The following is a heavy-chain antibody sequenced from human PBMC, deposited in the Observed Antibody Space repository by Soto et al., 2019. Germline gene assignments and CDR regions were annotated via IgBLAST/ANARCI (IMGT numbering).Heavy chain of an antibody. CDR3: ARGRAAMVGYYYYYMDV. V-gene: IGHV4-31*03. CDR1: GGSISSGGYY. CDR2: IYYSGST. Sequence: SETLSLTCTVSGGSISSGGYYWSWIRQHPGKGLEWIGYIYYSGSTYYNPSLKSRVTISVDTSKNQFSLKLSSVTAADTAVYYCARGRAAMVGYYYYYMDVWGKGTTVTVSS. D-gene: IGHD5-18*01. J-gene: IGHJ6*03.